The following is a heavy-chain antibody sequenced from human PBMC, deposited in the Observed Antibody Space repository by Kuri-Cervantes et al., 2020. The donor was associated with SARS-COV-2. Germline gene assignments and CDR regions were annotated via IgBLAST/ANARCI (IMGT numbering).Heavy chain of an antibody. Sequence: ESLKISCTVSGGSISTYYWGWIRQPPGKGLEWSGYISYSGNTNYPPSLNSRVTISLGTSNNQFSLRLTSVTAADTALYYCARRSQYQMPHYYYYMDVWGKGTTVTVSS. CDR2: ISYSGNT. V-gene: IGHV4-59*08. J-gene: IGHJ6*03. D-gene: IGHD2-2*01. CDR1: GGSISTYY. CDR3: ARRSQYQMPHYYYYMDV.